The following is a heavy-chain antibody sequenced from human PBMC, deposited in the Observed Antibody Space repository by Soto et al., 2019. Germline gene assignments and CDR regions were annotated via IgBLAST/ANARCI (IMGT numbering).Heavy chain of an antibody. Sequence: TLSLTCTVSGGFISSGGYYWSWIRQHPGKGLEWIGYIYYSGSTYYNPSLKSRVTISVDTSKNQFSLKLSSVTAADTAVYFCARGIPHPDKWFHHSDQGTLGTVSS. CDR1: GGFISSGGYY. CDR3: ARGIPHPDKWFHH. CDR2: IYYSGST. J-gene: IGHJ5*02. V-gene: IGHV4-31*03.